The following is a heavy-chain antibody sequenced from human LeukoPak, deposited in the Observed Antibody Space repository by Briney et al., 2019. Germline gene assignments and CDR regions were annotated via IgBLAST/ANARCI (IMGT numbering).Heavy chain of an antibody. CDR2: ISGSGGST. V-gene: IGHV3-23*01. D-gene: IGHD2-2*01. CDR1: GFTFSSYA. CDR3: AKLIVVVPAASMDV. Sequence: GGSLRLSCAASGFTFSSYAMSWVRQAPGKGLEWVSAISGSGGSTYYADSVKGRFTISRDNSKNTLYLQMNSLRAEDTAVYYCAKLIVVVPAASMDVWGKGTTVTVSS. J-gene: IGHJ6*03.